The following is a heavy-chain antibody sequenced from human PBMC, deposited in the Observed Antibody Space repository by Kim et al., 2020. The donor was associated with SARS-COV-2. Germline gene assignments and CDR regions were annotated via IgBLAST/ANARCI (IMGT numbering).Heavy chain of an antibody. V-gene: IGHV5-51*01. D-gene: IGHD3-10*01. Sequence: RASPSFQGQVTISADKSLSTAYLQWSSLKASDTAMYYCASAWFGEFIFDYWGQGTLVTVSS. CDR3: ASAWFGEFIFDY. J-gene: IGHJ4*02.